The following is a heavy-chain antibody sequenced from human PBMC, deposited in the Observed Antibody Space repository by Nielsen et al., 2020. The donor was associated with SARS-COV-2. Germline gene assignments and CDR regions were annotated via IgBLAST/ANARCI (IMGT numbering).Heavy chain of an antibody. CDR2: IWYDGSNK. D-gene: IGHD3-22*01. CDR3: ARDLRVGDASSGYTPPY. Sequence: GSLRLSCAASGFTFSSYGMHWVRQAPGKGLEWVAVIWYDGSNKYYADSVKGRFTISRDNSKNTLYLQMNSLRAEDTAVYYCARDLRVGDASSGYTPPYWGQGTLVTVSS. CDR1: GFTFSSYG. J-gene: IGHJ4*02. V-gene: IGHV3-33*01.